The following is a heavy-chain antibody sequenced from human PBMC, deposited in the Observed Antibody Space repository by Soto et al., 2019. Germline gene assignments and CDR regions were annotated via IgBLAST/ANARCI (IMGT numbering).Heavy chain of an antibody. CDR3: AKGEQLVEATPYY. J-gene: IGHJ4*02. CDR1: GFTFSSYA. CDR2: ISGSGGST. D-gene: IGHD6-6*01. V-gene: IGHV3-23*01. Sequence: PGGSLTLSCASSGFTFSSYAMSWVRQVPGKGLEWVSAISGSGGSTYYADSVKGRFTISRDNSKNTLYLQMNSLRAEDTAVYYCAKGEQLVEATPYYWGQGTLVTVSS.